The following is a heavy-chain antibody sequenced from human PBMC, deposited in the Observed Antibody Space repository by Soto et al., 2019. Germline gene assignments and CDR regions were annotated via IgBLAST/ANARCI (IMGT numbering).Heavy chain of an antibody. Sequence: SETLSLTCAVSSGSISSSNWWSWVRQPPGKGLEWIGEIYHSGSTNYNPSLKSRVTISVDKSKNQFSLKLSSVTAADTAVYYCARLNLITFRYYFDYWGQGTLVTVSS. CDR2: IYHSGST. J-gene: IGHJ4*02. CDR3: ARLNLITFRYYFDY. D-gene: IGHD3-16*01. V-gene: IGHV4-4*02. CDR1: SGSISSSNW.